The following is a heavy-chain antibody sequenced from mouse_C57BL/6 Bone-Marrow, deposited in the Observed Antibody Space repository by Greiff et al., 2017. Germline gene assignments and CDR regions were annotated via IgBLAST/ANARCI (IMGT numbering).Heavy chain of an antibody. D-gene: IGHD1-1*01. J-gene: IGHJ2*01. CDR2: IDPSDSDT. V-gene: IGHV1-52*01. Sequence: VQLQQPGAELVRPGSSVKLSCKASGYTFTSYWMHWVKQRPIQGLEWIGNIDPSDSDTHYNQKFKDKATLTVDKSSSTAYMQLSSLTSEDSAVYYCVRRDYYGSSYYDYWGQGTTLTVSS. CDR1: GYTFTSYW. CDR3: VRRDYYGSSYYDY.